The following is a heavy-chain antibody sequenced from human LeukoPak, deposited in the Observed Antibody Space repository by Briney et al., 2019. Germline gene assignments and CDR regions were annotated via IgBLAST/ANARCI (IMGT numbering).Heavy chain of an antibody. J-gene: IGHJ4*02. CDR1: GFTFSSYA. V-gene: IGHV3-30*01. CDR3: AREDSGYYAPFDY. CDR2: ISYDGSNK. D-gene: IGHD3-22*01. Sequence: GRSLRLSCAASGFTFSSYAMHWVRQAPGKGLEWVAVISYDGSNKYYADSVKGRFTISRDNSKNTLNLQMNSLRAEDTAVYYCAREDSGYYAPFDYWGQGTLVTVSS.